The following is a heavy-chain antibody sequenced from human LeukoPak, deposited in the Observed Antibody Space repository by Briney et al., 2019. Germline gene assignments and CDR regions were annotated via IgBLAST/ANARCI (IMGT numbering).Heavy chain of an antibody. CDR2: ISSDGSGQ. CDR1: GFTFSSWP. CDR3: ARAQKYSGSYYD. D-gene: IGHD1-26*01. Sequence: GGSLRLSCAASGFTFSSWPMHWVRQTPGKGLEWLAVISSDGSGQSYADSVKGRFTISRDNSKNTLYLQMNSLRAEDTAVYYCARAQKYSGSYYDWGQGTLVTVSS. V-gene: IGHV3-30*04. J-gene: IGHJ4*02.